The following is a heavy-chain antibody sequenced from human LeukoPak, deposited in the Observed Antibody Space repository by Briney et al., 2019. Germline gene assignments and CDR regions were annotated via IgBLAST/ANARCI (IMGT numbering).Heavy chain of an antibody. J-gene: IGHJ4*02. Sequence: GGSLRLSCAASGFTFSSYWMHWARQTPGKGLVWVSRINSNGSSTVSADSVKGRFTISRDNAMNTLYLQMNSLRAEDTAVYYCARDLRSPSDTNIAIGYWGQGTLVTVSS. V-gene: IGHV3-74*01. CDR2: INSNGSST. CDR1: GFTFSSYW. CDR3: ARDLRSPSDTNIAIGY.